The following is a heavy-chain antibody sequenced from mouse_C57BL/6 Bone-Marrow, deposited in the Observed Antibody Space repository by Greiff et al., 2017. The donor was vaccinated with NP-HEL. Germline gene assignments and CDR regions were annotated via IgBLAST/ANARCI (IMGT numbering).Heavy chain of an antibody. CDR2: ISSGGDYI. CDR1: GFTFSSYA. D-gene: IGHD2-1*01. V-gene: IGHV5-9-1*02. CDR3: TRDYGNYWDFDV. Sequence: EVKLVESGEGLVKPGGSLKLSCAASGFTFSSYAMSWVRQTPEKRLEWVAYISSGGDYIYYADTVKGRFTISRDNARKTLYLQMSSLKSEDTTMYYCTRDYGNYWDFDVWGTGTPGTVSS. J-gene: IGHJ1*03.